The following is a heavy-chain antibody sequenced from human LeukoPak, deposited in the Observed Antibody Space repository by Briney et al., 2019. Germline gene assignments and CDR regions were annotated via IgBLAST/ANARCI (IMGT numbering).Heavy chain of an antibody. CDR2: ISGSGGST. Sequence: PSETLSLTCTVSGGSVTSGSYYWGWIRQPPGKGLEWVPAISGSGGSTYYADSVKGRFTISRDNSKNTLYLQMNSLRAEDTAVYYCATSRGRYGPYYFDYWGQGTLVTVSS. D-gene: IGHD5-18*01. CDR3: ATSRGRYGPYYFDY. V-gene: IGHV3-23*01. CDR1: GGSVTSGSYY. J-gene: IGHJ4*02.